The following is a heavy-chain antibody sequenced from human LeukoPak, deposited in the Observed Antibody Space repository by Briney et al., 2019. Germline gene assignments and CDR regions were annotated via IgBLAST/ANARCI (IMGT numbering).Heavy chain of an antibody. CDR1: GHSFTSYY. Sequence: ASVKVSCKASGHSFTSYYMHWVRQAPGQGLEWMGIINPSGGSTSYAQKFQSRVTLTRDTSTTTVYMELSSLRSEDTAVYYCARDIPYEVTFGGVTVMGSFVLDYWGQGTLVTVSS. CDR2: INPSGGST. CDR3: ARDIPYEVTFGGVTVMGSFVLDY. J-gene: IGHJ4*02. D-gene: IGHD3-16*02. V-gene: IGHV1-46*01.